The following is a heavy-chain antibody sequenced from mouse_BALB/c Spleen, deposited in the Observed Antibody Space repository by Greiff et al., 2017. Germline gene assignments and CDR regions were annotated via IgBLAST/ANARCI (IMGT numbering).Heavy chain of an antibody. J-gene: IGHJ2*01. CDR3: ASLYGYDEGDFDY. Sequence: VQLQQSGPELVKPGASVKISCKASGYAFSSSWMNWVKQRPGQGLEWIGRIYPGDGDTNYNGKFKGKATLTADKSSSTAYMQLSSLTSVDSAVYFCASLYGYDEGDFDYWGQGTTLTVSS. D-gene: IGHD2-2*01. V-gene: IGHV1-82*01. CDR1: GYAFSSSW. CDR2: IYPGDGDT.